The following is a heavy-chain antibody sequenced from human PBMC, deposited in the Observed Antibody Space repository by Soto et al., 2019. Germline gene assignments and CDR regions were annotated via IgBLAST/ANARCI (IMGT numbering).Heavy chain of an antibody. D-gene: IGHD3-10*01. V-gene: IGHV3-15*01. Sequence: EVQLVESGGGLVKPGGSLRLSCAASGFTFSNAWMSWVRQAPGKGLEWVGRIKSKTDGGTTDYAAPVKGRFTISRDDSKNTLYLQMNSLKTEDTAVYYRTSFYGSGSLDYWVQGTLVTVSS. CDR1: GFTFSNAW. CDR2: IKSKTDGGTT. J-gene: IGHJ4*02. CDR3: TSFYGSGSLDY.